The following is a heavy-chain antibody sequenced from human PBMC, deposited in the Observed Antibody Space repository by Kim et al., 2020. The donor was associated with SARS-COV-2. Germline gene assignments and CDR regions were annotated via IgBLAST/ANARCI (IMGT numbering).Heavy chain of an antibody. J-gene: IGHJ4*02. V-gene: IGHV3-23*01. D-gene: IGHD5-12*01. Sequence: GGSLRLSCAASGFNFNNYAMNWVRQAPGKGLEWVSAISGSGSVTYYADSVKGQFTSSRDNSKNTVYLEINSLRADDTAMYYCAKEKFSGYDPGLYHFDYWGQGTLVTVSS. CDR1: GFNFNNYA. CDR2: ISGSGSVT. CDR3: AKEKFSGYDPGLYHFDY.